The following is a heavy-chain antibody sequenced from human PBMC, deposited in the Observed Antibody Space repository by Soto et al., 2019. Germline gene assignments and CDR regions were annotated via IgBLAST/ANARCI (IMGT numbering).Heavy chain of an antibody. V-gene: IGHV3-30-3*01. D-gene: IGHD3-3*01. J-gene: IGHJ6*02. Sequence: QVQLVESGGGMVQPGMSLRLSCVASGFPLRTYALHWVRQAPGKGLEWMTVISYDGGNKYYADSVRGRFTISRDNSKNTVYLQMNNLRPDDTAVYFGARAEPATFGGFTASSYYGLDVWGQGSAVTV. CDR3: ARAEPATFGGFTASSYYGLDV. CDR1: GFPLRTYA. CDR2: ISYDGGNK.